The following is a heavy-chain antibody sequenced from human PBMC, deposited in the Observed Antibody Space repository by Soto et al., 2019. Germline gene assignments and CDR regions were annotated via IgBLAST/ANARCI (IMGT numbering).Heavy chain of an antibody. CDR2: IIPIFGTA. D-gene: IGHD6-13*01. V-gene: IGHV1-69*01. CDR3: ARDPSSRWHGGDYYGIDV. Sequence: QVQLVQSGAEVKKPGSSVKVSCQASGGTFRSSAISWVRQAPGQGLEWMGWIIPIFGTANYAQKFQGRVTVTADESTSTASMEVSSLRSEDTAVYYCARDPSSRWHGGDYYGIDVWGQGTTVTVSS. J-gene: IGHJ6*02. CDR1: GGTFRSSA.